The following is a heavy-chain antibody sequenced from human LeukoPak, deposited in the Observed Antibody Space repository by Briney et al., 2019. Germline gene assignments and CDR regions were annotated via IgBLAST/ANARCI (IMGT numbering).Heavy chain of an antibody. J-gene: IGHJ4*02. CDR1: GFTFSDFW. D-gene: IGHD3-16*01. Sequence: GGSLRLSCAASGFTFSDFWMHWVRQAPGKGLVWVSRINSGGTVTNYADSVKGRLTISRDNAKNTLYLQMHSLTAEDTAVYFCARDDGDDITIINDYYFDSWGLGTLVTVSS. V-gene: IGHV3-74*01. CDR2: INSGGTVT. CDR3: ARDDGDDITIINDYYFDS.